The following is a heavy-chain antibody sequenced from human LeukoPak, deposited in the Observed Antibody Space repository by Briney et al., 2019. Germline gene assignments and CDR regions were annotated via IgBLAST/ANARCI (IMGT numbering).Heavy chain of an antibody. CDR2: ISSSGSTI. V-gene: IGHV3-48*03. D-gene: IGHD6-13*01. CDR3: ARGPRRQQLVPVNWFDP. Sequence: GGSLRPSCAASGLTFSSYEMNWARQAPGKGLEWVSYISSSGSTIYYADSVKGRFTISRDNAKNSLYLQMNSLRAEDTAVYYCARGPRRQQLVPVNWFDPWGQGTLVTVSS. CDR1: GLTFSSYE. J-gene: IGHJ5*02.